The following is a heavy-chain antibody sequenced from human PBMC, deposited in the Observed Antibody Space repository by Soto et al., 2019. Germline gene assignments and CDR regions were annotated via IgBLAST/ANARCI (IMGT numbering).Heavy chain of an antibody. CDR3: ARAIRRGGGFAY. D-gene: IGHD3-10*01. J-gene: IGHJ4*02. V-gene: IGHV4-59*01. CDR2: IYHRGTT. CDR1: GGSISSYY. Sequence: QVQLQESGPGLVKPSGTLSLTCTVSGGSISSYYWSWIRQPPGKGLEWIGYIYHRGTTNYSPPLKRRVTISAHMSKNQFSLKLSSVNAADTAVYYCARAIRRGGGFAYWGQGTLVTVSS.